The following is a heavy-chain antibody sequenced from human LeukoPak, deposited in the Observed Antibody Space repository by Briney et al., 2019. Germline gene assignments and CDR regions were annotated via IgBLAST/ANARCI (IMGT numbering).Heavy chain of an antibody. D-gene: IGHD3-22*01. CDR1: GYTFSIYG. CDR2: ISAYKGNT. V-gene: IGHV1-18*01. J-gene: IGHJ3*02. CDR3: ARALNYYDSSGYLDAFDI. Sequence: GASVRVSCKASGYTFSIYGFSWVRQAPGQGLEWMGWISAYKGNTNYAQKFQGRVTMTTDTSTSTAHMDLRSLRSDDTAVYYCARALNYYDSSGYLDAFDIWGQGTMVTVSS.